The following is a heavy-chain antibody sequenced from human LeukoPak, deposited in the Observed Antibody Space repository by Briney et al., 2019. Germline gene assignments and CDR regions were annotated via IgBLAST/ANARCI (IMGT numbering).Heavy chain of an antibody. CDR1: GFTFHNHA. CDR3: AKDEEQQLSADAFDI. D-gene: IGHD6-13*01. CDR2: ISGSGGST. J-gene: IGHJ3*02. V-gene: IGHV3-23*01. Sequence: GGSLRLSCAASGFTFHNHAMSWVRQAPGKGLEWVSAISGSGGSTYYADSVKGRFTISRDNSKNTLYLQMNSLRAEDTAVYYCAKDEEQQLSADAFDIWGQGTMVTVSS.